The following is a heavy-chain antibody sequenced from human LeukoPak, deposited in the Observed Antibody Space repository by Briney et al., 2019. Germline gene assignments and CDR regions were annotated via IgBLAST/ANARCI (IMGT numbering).Heavy chain of an antibody. Sequence: PGGSLRLSCAASGFTFSSYAMHWVRQAPGKGLEWVAVISYDGSNKYYADSVKGRFTISRDNSKNTLYLQMNSLRAEDTAVYYCARTRYCSSTSCYKPYYGMDVWGQGTTVTVSS. CDR2: ISYDGSNK. J-gene: IGHJ6*02. CDR1: GFTFSSYA. CDR3: ARTRYCSSTSCYKPYYGMDV. V-gene: IGHV3-30-3*01. D-gene: IGHD2-2*02.